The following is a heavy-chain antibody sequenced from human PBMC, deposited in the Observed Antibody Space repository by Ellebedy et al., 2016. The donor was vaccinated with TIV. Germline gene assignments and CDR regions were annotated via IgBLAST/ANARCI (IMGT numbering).Heavy chain of an antibody. CDR3: ARDLPVVKTDIVVVPAAKDQARNYYYGMDV. Sequence: AASVKVSCKASGYTFTSYYMHWVRQAPGQGLEWMGIINPSGGSTSYAQKFQGRVTMTRDTSTSTVYMELSRLRSDDTAVYYCARDLPVVKTDIVVVPAAKDQARNYYYGMDVWGQGTTVTVSS. D-gene: IGHD2-2*01. J-gene: IGHJ6*02. CDR2: INPSGGST. CDR1: GYTFTSYY. V-gene: IGHV1-46*01.